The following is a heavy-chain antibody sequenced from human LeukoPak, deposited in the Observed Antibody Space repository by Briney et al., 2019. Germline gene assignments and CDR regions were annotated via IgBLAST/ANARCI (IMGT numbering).Heavy chain of an antibody. CDR2: ISAYNGYT. J-gene: IGHJ6*03. Sequence: GASVKVSCKASGYTFTSYAMHWVRQAPGQGLEWMGWISAYNGYTNYAQKLQGRVTMTTDTSTSTAYMELRSLRSDDTAVYYCARVPHIVVVPAPYYYMDVWGKGTTVTVSS. V-gene: IGHV1-18*01. CDR1: GYTFTSYA. CDR3: ARVPHIVVVPAPYYYMDV. D-gene: IGHD2-2*01.